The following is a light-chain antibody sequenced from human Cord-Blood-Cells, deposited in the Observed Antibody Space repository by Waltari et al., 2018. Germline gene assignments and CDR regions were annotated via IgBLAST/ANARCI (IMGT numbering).Light chain of an antibody. CDR1: QSVSSSY. J-gene: IGKJ4*01. Sequence: EIVLTQSPGNLSLSQGERATLSCRASQSVSSSYLAWYKQKPGQAPRLLIYGASSRATGIPDRFSGSGSGTDFTLTISRLEPEDFAVYYCQQYGSSPLTFGGGTKVEIK. V-gene: IGKV3-20*01. CDR2: GAS. CDR3: QQYGSSPLT.